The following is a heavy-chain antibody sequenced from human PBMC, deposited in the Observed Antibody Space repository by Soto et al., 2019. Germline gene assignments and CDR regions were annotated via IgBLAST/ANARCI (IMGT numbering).Heavy chain of an antibody. D-gene: IGHD2-21*02. J-gene: IGHJ5*02. V-gene: IGHV4-4*07. CDR2: VYTSGST. CDR3: ARDVGHIVVVTAIRTNWVDP. CDR1: GGSISSYY. Sequence: SEPLSLTCTVSGGSISSYYWSWIRQPAGKGLEWIGRVYTSGSTNYNPSLKSRVTMSVDTSKNQFSLKLSSVTAADTAVYYCARDVGHIVVVTAIRTNWVDPWGQGTLVPVS.